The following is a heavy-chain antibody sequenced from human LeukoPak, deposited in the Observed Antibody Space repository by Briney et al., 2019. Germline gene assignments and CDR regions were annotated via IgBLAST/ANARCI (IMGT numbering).Heavy chain of an antibody. V-gene: IGHV4-31*03. Sequence: TLSLTCTVSGGSISSGGYYWSWIRQHPGKGLEWIGYIYYSGGTYYNPSLKSRVTISVNTSKNQFSLKLSSVTAADTAVYYCARDSGSSSWFFDYWGQGTLVTVSS. CDR3: ARDSGSSSWFFDY. J-gene: IGHJ4*02. CDR2: IYYSGGT. CDR1: GGSISSGGYY. D-gene: IGHD6-13*01.